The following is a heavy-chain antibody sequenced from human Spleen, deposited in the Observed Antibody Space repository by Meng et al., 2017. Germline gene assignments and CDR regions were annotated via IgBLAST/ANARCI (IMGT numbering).Heavy chain of an antibody. Sequence: GGSLRLSCAASGFTFSSYSMNWVRQAPGKGLEWVSSISSSSSYIYYADSVKGRFTISRDNAKNSLYLQMNSLRAEDTAVYYCARDFRVSMVVPHLYGMDVWGQGTTVTVSS. CDR1: GFTFSSYS. V-gene: IGHV3-21*01. D-gene: IGHD2-21*01. CDR2: ISSSSSYI. J-gene: IGHJ6*02. CDR3: ARDFRVSMVVPHLYGMDV.